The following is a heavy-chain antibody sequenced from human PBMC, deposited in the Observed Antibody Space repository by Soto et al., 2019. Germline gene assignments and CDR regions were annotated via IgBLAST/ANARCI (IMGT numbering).Heavy chain of an antibody. CDR1: GDSVSSNIAA. CDR3: ARELVPPLPGTFDY. CDR2: TYYRSKWYN. Sequence: PSQTLSLTYAISGDSVSSNIAAWNWIRPSPSRGLEWLGRTYYRSKWYNDYAVSVKSRITINPDTSKNQFSLQLNSVTPEDTAVYYCARELVPPLPGTFDYWGQGTLVTVSS. J-gene: IGHJ4*02. D-gene: IGHD1-1*01. V-gene: IGHV6-1*01.